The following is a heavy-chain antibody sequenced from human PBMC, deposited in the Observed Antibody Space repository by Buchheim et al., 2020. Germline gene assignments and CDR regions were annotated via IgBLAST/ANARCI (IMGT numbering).Heavy chain of an antibody. CDR3: ARYCSSTSCYVDY. Sequence: QVQLVESGGGVVQPGRSLRLSCAASGFTFSSYGMHWVRQAPGKGLEWVAVIWYDGRNKYYADSVKGRFTISRDNSKNTLYLQMNSLRAEDTAVYYCARYCSSTSCYVDYWGQGTL. D-gene: IGHD2-2*01. CDR2: IWYDGRNK. CDR1: GFTFSSYG. J-gene: IGHJ4*02. V-gene: IGHV3-33*01.